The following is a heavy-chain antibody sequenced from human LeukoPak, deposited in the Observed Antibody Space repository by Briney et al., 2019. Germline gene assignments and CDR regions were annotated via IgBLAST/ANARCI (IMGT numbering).Heavy chain of an antibody. V-gene: IGHV3-72*01. D-gene: IGHD5-18*01. J-gene: IGHJ6*02. CDR3: VRGESTYSYGYGVDV. CDR1: GFIFSDHY. Sequence: GGSLRLSCEGSGFIFSDHYLDWVRQSPGKGLEWVGRIRNRANSYNTEYAASVKGRFSISRDDSKNLLDLHMNSLRTEDTAVYYCVRGESTYSYGYGVDVWGQGTTVTVSS. CDR2: IRNRANSYNT.